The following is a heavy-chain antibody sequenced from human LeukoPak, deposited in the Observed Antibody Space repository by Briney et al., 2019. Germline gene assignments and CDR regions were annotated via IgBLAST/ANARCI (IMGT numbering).Heavy chain of an antibody. J-gene: IGHJ5*02. D-gene: IGHD5-12*01. CDR1: GGSISNYY. Sequence: KPSETLSLTCTVSGGSISNYYWSWIRQPAGKGLEWIGRIYSSGTTIYNPSLKSRVTMSVDTSKNQFPLKLSSVTAADTAVYFCASGSSGYDPWGQGTLVTVSS. CDR3: ASGSSGYDP. CDR2: IYSSGTT. V-gene: IGHV4-4*07.